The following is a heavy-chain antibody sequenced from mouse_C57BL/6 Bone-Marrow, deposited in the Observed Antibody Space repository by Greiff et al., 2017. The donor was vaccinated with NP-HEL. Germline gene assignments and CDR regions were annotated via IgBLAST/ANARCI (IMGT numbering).Heavy chain of an antibody. Sequence: VVKPGASVKISCKASGYAFSSSWMNWVKQRPGKGLEWIGRIYPGDGDTNYNGKFKGKATLTADKSSSTAYMQLSSLTSEDSAVYFCARSIYDGYHWFAYWGQGTLVTVSA. J-gene: IGHJ3*01. CDR3: ARSIYDGYHWFAY. CDR1: GYAFSSSW. V-gene: IGHV1-82*01. D-gene: IGHD2-3*01. CDR2: IYPGDGDT.